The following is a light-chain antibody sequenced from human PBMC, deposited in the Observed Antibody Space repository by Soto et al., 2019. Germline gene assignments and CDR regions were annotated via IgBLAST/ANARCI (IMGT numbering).Light chain of an antibody. CDR2: EVT. V-gene: IGLV2-23*02. Sequence: QSVLTQPASVSVSPGQPITISCIGNSNNIGNYNLVSWYQHHPGKAPKLIIFEVTKRPSGVSNRFSGSKSGNSASLTISGRQAADEADYYCCSYASRSPLAVAFGGGTKLTV. J-gene: IGLJ2*01. CDR1: SNNIGNYNL. CDR3: CSYASRSPLAVA.